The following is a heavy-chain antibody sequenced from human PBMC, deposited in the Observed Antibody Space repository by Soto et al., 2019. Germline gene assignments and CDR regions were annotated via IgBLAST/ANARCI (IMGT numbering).Heavy chain of an antibody. Sequence: PGGSLRLSCAASGFTFSNYDMHWVRQAPGKGLEWVAVIWYDGSNKYYAASVKGRFTISRDNSKNPLYLQMNCLRAADTAVYYCARDRCCSVTSCSTWAYYYYGMDVWGQGTTVTVSS. V-gene: IGHV3-33*01. CDR2: IWYDGSNK. J-gene: IGHJ6*02. CDR3: ARDRCCSVTSCSTWAYYYYGMDV. CDR1: GFTFSNYD. D-gene: IGHD2-2*01.